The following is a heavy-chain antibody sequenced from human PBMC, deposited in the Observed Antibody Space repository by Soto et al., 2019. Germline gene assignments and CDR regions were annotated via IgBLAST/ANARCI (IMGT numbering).Heavy chain of an antibody. J-gene: IGHJ4*02. CDR2: VFYTGFT. CDR1: GGSISGSYYY. CDR3: ATSQKGYNWNYFGH. Sequence: SETLSLTCAVSGGSISGSYYYWAWLRQSPGKGPEWIGSVFYTGFTSYNPSLESRVSVSVDTSKSQFSLKLSAVTAADTAVYYCATSQKGYNWNYFGHWGQGALVTVSS. D-gene: IGHD1-20*01. V-gene: IGHV4-39*01.